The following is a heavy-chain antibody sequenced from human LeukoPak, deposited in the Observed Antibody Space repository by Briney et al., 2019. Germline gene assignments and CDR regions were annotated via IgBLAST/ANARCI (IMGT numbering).Heavy chain of an antibody. CDR2: INPNSGGT. J-gene: IGHJ4*02. V-gene: IGHV1-2*02. Sequence: GASVKVSCKASGYTFTGYYMHWVRQAPGQGLEWMGWINPNSGGTNYAQKFQGRVTMTRDTSISTAYLQWSSLKASDTAMYYCAKSEFSSSSPPFDYWGQGTLVTVSS. CDR1: GYTFTGYY. D-gene: IGHD6-6*01. CDR3: AKSEFSSSSPPFDY.